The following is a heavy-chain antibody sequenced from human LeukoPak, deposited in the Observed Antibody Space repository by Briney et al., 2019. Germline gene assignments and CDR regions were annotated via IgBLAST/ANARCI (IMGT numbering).Heavy chain of an antibody. CDR3: ARVSGQYYYDSSGADY. J-gene: IGHJ4*02. D-gene: IGHD3-22*01. CDR2: ISAYNGNT. CDR1: GGTFSSYA. V-gene: IGHV1-18*01. Sequence: ASVKVSCKASGGTFSSYAISWVRQAPGQGLEWMGWISAYNGNTNYAQKLQGRVTMTTDTSTSTAYMELRSLRSDDTAVYYCARVSGQYYYDSSGADYWGQGTLVTVSS.